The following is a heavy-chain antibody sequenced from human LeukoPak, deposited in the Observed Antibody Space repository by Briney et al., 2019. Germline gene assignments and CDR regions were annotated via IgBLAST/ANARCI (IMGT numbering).Heavy chain of an antibody. CDR2: INHSGST. Sequence: PSETLSLTCAVYGGSFSGYYWSWIRQPPGKGLEWIGEINHSGSTNYNPSLKSRVTISVDTSKNQFSLKLSSVTAADTAVYYCARGQRLVYYYYMDVWGKGTTVTVSS. CDR3: ARGQRLVYYYYMDV. CDR1: GGSFSGYY. J-gene: IGHJ6*03. V-gene: IGHV4-34*01. D-gene: IGHD6-19*01.